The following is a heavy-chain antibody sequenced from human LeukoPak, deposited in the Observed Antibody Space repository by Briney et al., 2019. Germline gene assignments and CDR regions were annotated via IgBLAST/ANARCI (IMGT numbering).Heavy chain of an antibody. D-gene: IGHD5/OR15-5a*01. Sequence: GGSLRLSCAASGFTFSDYGMSWVRQAPEKGLEWVSHISSGRSVMNYADSVEGRFTISRDNGKNSVYLQMNSLRDEDTAVYYCAGGVYGYNAFDYWGQGTLVSVSS. V-gene: IGHV3-48*02. CDR2: ISSGRSVM. CDR3: AGGVYGYNAFDY. CDR1: GFTFSDYG. J-gene: IGHJ4*02.